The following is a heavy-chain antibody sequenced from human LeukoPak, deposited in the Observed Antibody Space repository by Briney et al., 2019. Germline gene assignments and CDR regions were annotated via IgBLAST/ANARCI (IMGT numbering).Heavy chain of an antibody. D-gene: IGHD3-10*01. V-gene: IGHV1-18*01. CDR3: ARDLDGSGSYYTDY. CDR1: AYTFSNYG. Sequence: ASVKVSCKASAYTFSNYGFNWVRQAPGQGLEWMGWISAYNGNTKYAQNLQGRFTMTTDTSTSTAYMELRSLRSDDTAVYYCARDLDGSGSYYTDYWGQGTLVTVSS. J-gene: IGHJ4*02. CDR2: ISAYNGNT.